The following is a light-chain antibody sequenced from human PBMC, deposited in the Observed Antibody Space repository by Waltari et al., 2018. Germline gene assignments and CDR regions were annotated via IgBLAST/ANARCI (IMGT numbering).Light chain of an antibody. CDR2: EDN. CDR3: QSYDSNNDWV. J-gene: IGLJ3*02. CDR1: RCSVTSTQ. V-gene: IGLV6-57*02. Sequence: NFMLTQPHSVSESPGKQVNIPCTGSRCSVTSTQRPWYQQRPGSAPNTVIFEDNHRPSGYPDRFSGSIDSSSNSASLTISGLQTEDEADYYCQSYDSNNDWVVGGGTKLTVL.